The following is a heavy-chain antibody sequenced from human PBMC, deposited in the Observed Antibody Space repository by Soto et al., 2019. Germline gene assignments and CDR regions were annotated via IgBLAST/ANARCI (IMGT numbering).Heavy chain of an antibody. V-gene: IGHV3-48*02. CDR3: ARSLLTPSWFYGMDV. CDR2: ISTSSSTI. D-gene: IGHD6-13*01. CDR1: GFTFTSYS. Sequence: EVQLVESGGGLVQPGGSLRLSCAASGFTFTSYSMNWVRQAPGKGLEWVSYISTSSSTIYYADSVKGRFTISRDNAKKSLYLQMSSLRDEDTAIYYCARSLLTPSWFYGMDVWGQGTTVTVSS. J-gene: IGHJ6*02.